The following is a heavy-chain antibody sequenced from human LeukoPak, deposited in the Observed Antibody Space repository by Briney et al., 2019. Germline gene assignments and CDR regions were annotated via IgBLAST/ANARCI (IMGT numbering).Heavy chain of an antibody. Sequence: AASVKVSCKASGYIFTDYYMHWVRQAPGQGPEWMGWVNPNSGGTNYAQKFQGRVTMTWDTSISTAYMEMRRLTSDDTAVYYCARGHWNDGLDCWGQGTLVTVSS. J-gene: IGHJ4*02. D-gene: IGHD1-1*01. V-gene: IGHV1-2*02. CDR1: GYIFTDYY. CDR3: ARGHWNDGLDC. CDR2: VNPNSGGT.